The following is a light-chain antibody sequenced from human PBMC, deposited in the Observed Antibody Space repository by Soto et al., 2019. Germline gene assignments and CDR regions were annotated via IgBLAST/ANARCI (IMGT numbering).Light chain of an antibody. Sequence: IQMTQSPSSLSASVGDRFTITCRASQSISIYLNWYQQKPGKAPKLLIYAASSLQSGVPSRFSGSGSGTEFTLTISSLQPDDFATYYCQHYNSYSEAFGQGTKVDIK. V-gene: IGKV1-39*01. CDR1: QSISIY. J-gene: IGKJ1*01. CDR2: AAS. CDR3: QHYNSYSEA.